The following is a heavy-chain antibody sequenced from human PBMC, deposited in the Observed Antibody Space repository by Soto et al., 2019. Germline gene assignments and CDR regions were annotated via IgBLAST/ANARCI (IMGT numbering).Heavy chain of an antibody. V-gene: IGHV3-23*01. CDR3: ATSFRYFDN. Sequence: WGSLRLSCAASGSISTTTPLSWVRQSPGKGLEWVSTISGRGTNTYYADSVKGRFIISRDNLKNTVNLQMNGLGVEDTAIYYCATSFRYFDNWGQGTRVTV. CDR1: GSISTTTP. CDR2: ISGRGTNT. J-gene: IGHJ4*02.